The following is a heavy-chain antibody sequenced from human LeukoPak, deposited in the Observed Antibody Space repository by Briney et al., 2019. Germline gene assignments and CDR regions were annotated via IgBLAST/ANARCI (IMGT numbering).Heavy chain of an antibody. Sequence: PSETLSLTCAVYGGSFSGYYWSWIRQPPGKGLEWIGEINHSGSTNYNPSLKSRVTISVDTSKNQFSLKLSSVTAADTAVYYCARSSNDHGVKFDYWGQGTLVTVSS. CDR1: GGSFSGYY. CDR2: INHSGST. CDR3: ARSSNDHGVKFDY. J-gene: IGHJ4*02. V-gene: IGHV4-34*01. D-gene: IGHD4-17*01.